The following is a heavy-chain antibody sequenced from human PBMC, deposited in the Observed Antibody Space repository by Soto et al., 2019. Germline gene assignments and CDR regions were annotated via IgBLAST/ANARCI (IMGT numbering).Heavy chain of an antibody. CDR3: GRDTDCSGCSFYEEAEDSFHY. J-gene: IGHJ4*02. CDR2: INAGNGNT. CDR1: GYTFTSYA. Sequence: ASVKVSCKASGYTFTSYAIHWVRQAPGQRLEWMGWINAGNGNTKYSQKFQGRVTMTRDTSASTAYMELSSLRSEDTAVYYCGRDTDCSGCSFYEEAEDSFHYSGPAPLVTLSS. D-gene: IGHD2-15*01. V-gene: IGHV1-3*01.